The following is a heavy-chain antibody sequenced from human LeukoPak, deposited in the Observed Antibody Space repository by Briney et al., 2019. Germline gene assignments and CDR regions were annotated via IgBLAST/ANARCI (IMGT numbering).Heavy chain of an antibody. CDR3: ARAGNWNDGGYFDY. CDR1: GFTFSSYW. CDR2: IKQDGSEK. D-gene: IGHD1-20*01. V-gene: IGHV3-7*01. Sequence: GGSLRLSCAASGFTFSSYWMSWVRQAPGEGLDWVANIKQDGSEKYYVDSVKGRFTISRDNAKNSLYLQMNSLRAEDTAVYYCARAGNWNDGGYFDYWGQGTLVTVSS. J-gene: IGHJ4*02.